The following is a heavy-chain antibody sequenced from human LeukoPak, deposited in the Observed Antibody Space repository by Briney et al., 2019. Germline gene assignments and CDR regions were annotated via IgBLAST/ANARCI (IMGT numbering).Heavy chain of an antibody. Sequence: ASVKVSCKASGYTFTSYDINWVRQATGQGLEWMGWMNPNSGNTGYAQKFQGRVTMTRNTSISTAYMELSSLRSEDTALYYCAKDTRYFDLAYFDYWGQGTLVTVSS. D-gene: IGHD3-9*01. J-gene: IGHJ4*02. V-gene: IGHV1-8*01. CDR1: GYTFTSYD. CDR3: AKDTRYFDLAYFDY. CDR2: MNPNSGNT.